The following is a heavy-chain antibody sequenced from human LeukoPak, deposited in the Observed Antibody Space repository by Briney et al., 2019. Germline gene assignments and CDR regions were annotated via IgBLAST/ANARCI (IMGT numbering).Heavy chain of an antibody. J-gene: IGHJ3*02. CDR3: VSRITGTVLDAFDI. CDR1: GFTFSDYY. V-gene: IGHV3-11*06. Sequence: GGPLRLSCAASGFTFSDYYMSWIRQAPGKGLEWVSYISSTGSYTHYTDSVKGRFTISRDNAKNSLYLQMNSLRAEDTAVYYCVSRITGTVLDAFDIWGQGTMVTVSS. CDR2: ISSTGSYT. D-gene: IGHD1-7*01.